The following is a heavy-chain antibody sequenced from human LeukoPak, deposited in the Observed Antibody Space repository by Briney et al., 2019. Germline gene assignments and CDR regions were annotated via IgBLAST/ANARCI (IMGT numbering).Heavy chain of an antibody. V-gene: IGHV4-34*01. CDR3: ARIGPDLDP. J-gene: IGHJ5*02. CDR1: GFTFSNYA. CDR2: INHSGST. Sequence: GSLRLSCAASGFTFSNYAMSWIRQPPGKGLEWIGEINHSGSTNYNPSLKSRVTISVDTSKNQFSLKLSSVTAADTAVYYCARIGPDLDPWGQGTLVTVSS.